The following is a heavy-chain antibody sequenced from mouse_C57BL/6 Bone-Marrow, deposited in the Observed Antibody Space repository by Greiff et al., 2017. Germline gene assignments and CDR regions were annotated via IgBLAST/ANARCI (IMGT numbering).Heavy chain of an antibody. J-gene: IGHJ1*03. CDR2: INPSTGGT. CDR3: ARDWGDGSSWGDWYFDV. V-gene: IGHV1-42*01. Sequence: VQLQQSGPELVKPGASVKISCKASGYSFTGYYMNWVKQSPEKSLEWIGEINPSTGGTTYNQKFKGKSTLTVDKSSSTAYMQLSSLTSEDSAVXYCARDWGDGSSWGDWYFDVWGTGTTVTVSS. CDR1: GYSFTGYY. D-gene: IGHD1-1*01.